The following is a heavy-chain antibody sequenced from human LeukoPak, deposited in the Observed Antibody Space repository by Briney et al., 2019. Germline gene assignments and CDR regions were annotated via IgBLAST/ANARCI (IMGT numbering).Heavy chain of an antibody. CDR2: INHSGST. D-gene: IGHD2-2*02. V-gene: IGHV4-39*07. CDR1: GGPISSSSHY. Sequence: TSETLSLTCTVSGGPISSSSHYWSWIRQPPGKGLEWIGEINHSGSTNYNPSLKSRVTISVDTSKNQFSLRLTSVTAADTAVYYCARGRGCSSTSCYTDYYYYMDVWGKGTTVTVSS. CDR3: ARGRGCSSTSCYTDYYYYMDV. J-gene: IGHJ6*03.